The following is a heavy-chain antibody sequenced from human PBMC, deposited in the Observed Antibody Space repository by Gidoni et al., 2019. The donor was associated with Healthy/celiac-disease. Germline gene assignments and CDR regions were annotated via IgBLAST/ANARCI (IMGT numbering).Heavy chain of an antibody. Sequence: EVQLLESGGGLVQPGGSLRLSWAASGFTFSSYAISWVRQAPGKGREWVSAISGSGGSTYYADSVKGRFTISRDNSKNTLYLQMNSLRAEDTAVYYCAKASWGIAVAGLNFDYWGQGTLVTVSS. CDR1: GFTFSSYA. V-gene: IGHV3-23*01. J-gene: IGHJ4*02. CDR3: AKASWGIAVAGLNFDY. D-gene: IGHD6-19*01. CDR2: ISGSGGST.